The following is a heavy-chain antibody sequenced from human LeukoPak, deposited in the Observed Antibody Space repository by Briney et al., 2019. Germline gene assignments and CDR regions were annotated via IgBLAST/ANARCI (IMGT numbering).Heavy chain of an antibody. CDR3: ARDGISGTVGDWFDP. Sequence: GGSLRLSCAASGFTFSSYAMSWVRQAPGKGLEWVSAISGSGGSTYYADSVKGRFTISRDNSKNTLYLQMNSLRAEDTAVYYCARDGISGTVGDWFDPWGQGTLVTVSS. CDR2: ISGSGGST. CDR1: GFTFSSYA. J-gene: IGHJ5*02. D-gene: IGHD1-7*01. V-gene: IGHV3-23*01.